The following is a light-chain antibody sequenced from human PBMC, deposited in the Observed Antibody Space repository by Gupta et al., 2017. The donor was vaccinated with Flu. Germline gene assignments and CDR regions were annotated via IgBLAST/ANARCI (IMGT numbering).Light chain of an antibody. CDR2: ENN. CDR1: SPNIGNNY. Sequence: QSVFPQPPSVSAAPGQKVTISCSGSSPNIGNNYVSWYQQLPGTAPKLLIYENNKRPSGIPDRFSGSKSGTSATLGITGLQTGDEADYYCGTCDSSLSAVVFGGGTKLTVL. J-gene: IGLJ2*01. CDR3: GTCDSSLSAVV. V-gene: IGLV1-51*02.